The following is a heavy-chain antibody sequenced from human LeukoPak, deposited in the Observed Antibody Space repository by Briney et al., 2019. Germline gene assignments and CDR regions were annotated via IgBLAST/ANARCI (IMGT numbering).Heavy chain of an antibody. D-gene: IGHD1-26*01. Sequence: PGGSLRLSCAASGFTFSSYAMSWVRQAPGKGLEWLTVISYDGNTIYYADSVKGRFTISRDNSKNTLYLQMNSLRIEDTAVYYCAKDLSVVGAHDSFDVWGQGTMVTVSS. CDR1: GFTFSSYA. CDR2: ISYDGNTI. J-gene: IGHJ3*01. V-gene: IGHV3-30*18. CDR3: AKDLSVVGAHDSFDV.